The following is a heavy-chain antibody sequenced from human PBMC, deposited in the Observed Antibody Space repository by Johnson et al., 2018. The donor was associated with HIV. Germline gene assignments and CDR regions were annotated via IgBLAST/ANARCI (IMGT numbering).Heavy chain of an antibody. D-gene: IGHD4-11*01. J-gene: IGHJ3*02. CDR2: IKQDGSEK. Sequence: VQLVESGGGLVQPGGSLRLSCAASGFIFRMYSMSWVRQAPGRGLERVANIKQDGSEKYYVDSVKGRFTISRDNSKNSLYLQMNSLRVEDTALYYCAKDTRMTTVTPGALNIWGQGTMVTVSS. V-gene: IGHV3-7*03. CDR1: GFIFRMYS. CDR3: AKDTRMTTVTPGALNI.